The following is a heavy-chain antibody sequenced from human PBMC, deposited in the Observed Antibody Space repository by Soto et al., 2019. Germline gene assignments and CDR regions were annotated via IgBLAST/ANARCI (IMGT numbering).Heavy chain of an antibody. CDR3: ARVEYSSSSAAFDI. V-gene: IGHV3-30-3*01. CDR2: ISYDGSNK. D-gene: IGHD6-6*01. J-gene: IGHJ3*02. CDR1: GFTFSSYA. Sequence: GGSLRLSCAASGFTFSSYAMHWVRQAPGKGLEWVAVISYDGSNKYYADSVKGRFTISRDNSKNTLYLQMNSLRAEDMAVYYRARVEYSSSSAAFDIGGKGTRVTVSS.